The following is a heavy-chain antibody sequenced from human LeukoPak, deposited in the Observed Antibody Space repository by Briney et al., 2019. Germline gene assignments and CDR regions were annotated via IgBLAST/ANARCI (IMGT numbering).Heavy chain of an antibody. D-gene: IGHD3-3*01. CDR1: GYTFTSYG. Sequence: ASVTVSCKASGYTFTSYGISWVRQAPGQGLEWMGWISTYNGNTNYAQNLQGRVTMTTDTSTSTASMELRSLRSDDTAMYYCARDRPPGRGYYPVSPFDFWGQGTLVIVSS. V-gene: IGHV1-18*01. CDR2: ISTYNGNT. J-gene: IGHJ4*02. CDR3: ARDRPPGRGYYPVSPFDF.